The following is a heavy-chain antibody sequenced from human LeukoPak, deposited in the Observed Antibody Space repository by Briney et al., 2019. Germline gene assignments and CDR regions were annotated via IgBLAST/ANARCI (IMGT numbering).Heavy chain of an antibody. CDR1: GFTFSSYG. CDR3: AKDTHKWGLLDAFDI. J-gene: IGHJ3*02. CDR2: IRYDGSNK. Sequence: GGSLRLSCAASGFTFSSYGMHWVRQAPGKGLEWVAFIRYDGSNKYYADSVKGRFTISRDNSKNTLYLQMNSLRAEDTAVYYCAKDTHKWGLLDAFDIWGQGTMVTVSS. D-gene: IGHD1-26*01. V-gene: IGHV3-30*02.